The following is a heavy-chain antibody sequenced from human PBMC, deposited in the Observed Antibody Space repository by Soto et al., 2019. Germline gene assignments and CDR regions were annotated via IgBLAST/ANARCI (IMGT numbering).Heavy chain of an antibody. CDR1: GYTFTSYG. CDR2: ISVYNGNT. V-gene: IGHV1-18*04. Sequence: QVQLVQSGAEVKKPGASVKVSCKASGYTFTSYGISWVRQAPGQGLEWMGWISVYNGNTNYAQKLQGRVTMTTDTSTSTAYMELRSLTSGDTSVYYCARDRGYDFSSGCQYWGQGTLVTVSS. J-gene: IGHJ4*02. D-gene: IGHD3-3*01. CDR3: ARDRGYDFSSGCQY.